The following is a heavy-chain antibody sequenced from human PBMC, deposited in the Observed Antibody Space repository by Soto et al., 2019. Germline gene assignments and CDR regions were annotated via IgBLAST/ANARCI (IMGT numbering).Heavy chain of an antibody. Sequence: SETLSLTCTVSGGSISSSRCHWGWIRQPPGKGLEWIASIYYSGSTYYNPSLKSRVTISVDTSKNQFSLKLSSVTAADTAVYYCARRLYYDSSGFEGGGMDVWGQGTTVTVSS. CDR3: ARRLYYDSSGFEGGGMDV. J-gene: IGHJ6*02. V-gene: IGHV4-39*01. D-gene: IGHD3-22*01. CDR2: IYYSGST. CDR1: GGSISSSRCH.